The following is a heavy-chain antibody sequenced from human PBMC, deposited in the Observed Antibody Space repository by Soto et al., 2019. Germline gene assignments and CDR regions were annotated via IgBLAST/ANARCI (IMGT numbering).Heavy chain of an antibody. CDR2: IIPIFGTA. CDR3: ARLRYSSSSRASLDYYGMDV. J-gene: IGHJ6*02. CDR1: GGTYSSYA. D-gene: IGHD6-6*01. Sequence: GTSVKVSCEASGGTYSSYAISWVRQAPGQGLEWMGGIIPIFGTANYAQKFQGRVTITADESTSTAYMELSSLRSEDTAVYYCARLRYSSSSRASLDYYGMDVWGQGTTVTVSS. V-gene: IGHV1-69*13.